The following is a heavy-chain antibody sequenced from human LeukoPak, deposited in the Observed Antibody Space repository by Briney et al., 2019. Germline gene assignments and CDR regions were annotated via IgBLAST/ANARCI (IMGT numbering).Heavy chain of an antibody. CDR3: ARELRWMYYFDS. CDR1: GGSITSVDYY. J-gene: IGHJ4*02. V-gene: IGHV4-30-4*01. Sequence: PSETLSLTCTVSGGSITSVDYYWSWIRQPPGKGLEWIGYIYYSGSTYYNPSLKSRVTISVDTSKNQFSLKLSSVTAADTAVYYCARELRWMYYFDSWGQGTLVTVSS. D-gene: IGHD4-23*01. CDR2: IYYSGST.